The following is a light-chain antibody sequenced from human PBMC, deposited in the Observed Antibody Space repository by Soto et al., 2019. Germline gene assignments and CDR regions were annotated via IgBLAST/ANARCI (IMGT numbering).Light chain of an antibody. CDR2: GAS. J-gene: IGKJ1*01. CDR1: QSVSSSY. Sequence: EIVLTESPGTLSLAPGERARLSCRASQSVSSSYLAWYQQKPVQAPRLLIYGASSRVTGIPDRFSGSGSGTDFTLTISRLEPEDFAVYYCQQYGSSPRRTFGQGTKVDIK. V-gene: IGKV3-20*01. CDR3: QQYGSSPRRT.